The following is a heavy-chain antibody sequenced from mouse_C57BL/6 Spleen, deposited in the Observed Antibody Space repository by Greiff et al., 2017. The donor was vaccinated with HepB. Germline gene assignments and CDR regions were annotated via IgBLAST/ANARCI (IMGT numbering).Heavy chain of an antibody. J-gene: IGHJ2*01. CDR3: ARDGVGSYYFDY. Sequence: EVKLVESGGGLVKPGGSLKLSCTASGFTFSSYAMSWVRQTPEKRLEWVATISDGGSYTYYPDNLKGRFNISRDNAKNNLYLQMSHLKSEDTAMYYCARDGVGSYYFDYWGQGTTVTVSS. D-gene: IGHD1-1*01. CDR1: GFTFSSYA. V-gene: IGHV5-4*01. CDR2: ISDGGSYT.